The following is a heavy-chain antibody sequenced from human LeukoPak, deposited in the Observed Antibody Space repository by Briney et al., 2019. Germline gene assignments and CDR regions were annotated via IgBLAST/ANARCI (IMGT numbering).Heavy chain of an antibody. CDR1: GGSISSSSYY. CDR3: ARGWLRLDY. CDR2: IYYSGNT. Sequence: PSETLSLTCTVSGGSISSSSYYWGWIRQPPGKGLEWIGSIYYSGNTYYNPSLKSRVTISVDTSKNHFSLKLNSETAADTAVYYCARGWLRLDYWGQGTLVTVSS. V-gene: IGHV4-39*02. J-gene: IGHJ4*02. D-gene: IGHD5-12*01.